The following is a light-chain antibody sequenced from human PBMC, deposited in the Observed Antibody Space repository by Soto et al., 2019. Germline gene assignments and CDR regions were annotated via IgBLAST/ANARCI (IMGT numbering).Light chain of an antibody. Sequence: DIQMTQSPSSLSASVGDRVTVTCRASQSISNHLNWYQQKPGKAPKLLIYAASNLHSGVPSRFSGSGSGTDFTLTISSLQLEDFATYYCQQYKSYPPLTFGGGTKVEIK. J-gene: IGKJ4*01. CDR3: QQYKSYPPLT. V-gene: IGKV1-39*01. CDR1: QSISNH. CDR2: AAS.